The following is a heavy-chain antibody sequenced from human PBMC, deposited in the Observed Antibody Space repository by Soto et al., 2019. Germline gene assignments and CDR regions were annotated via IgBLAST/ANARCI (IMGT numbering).Heavy chain of an antibody. V-gene: IGHV1-18*01. CDR2: ISAQNGNT. CDR1: GYAFTTYG. CDR3: ARGRYGDY. J-gene: IGHJ4*02. D-gene: IGHD1-1*01. Sequence: QVHLVQSGAEVKKPGASVKVSCKGSGYAFTTYGITWVRQAPGQGLEWMGWISAQNGNTNYAQKLQGRVTVTRDTSTSTAYMELRSQRSDDTAVYYCARGRYGDYWGQGALVTVSS.